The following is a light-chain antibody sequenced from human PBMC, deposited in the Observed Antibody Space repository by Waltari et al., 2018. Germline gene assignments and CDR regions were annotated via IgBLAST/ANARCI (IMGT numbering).Light chain of an antibody. V-gene: IGKV3-11*01. Sequence: EVVLTQSPATLSLSPGERATLSCRASRTIYNYLAWYQQKPGQAPRLLIYEASNRATGIPDRFSGSGAGTDFTLIISRLEPEDFVVYYCQHRNNWPWTFGQGSKVEIK. CDR2: EAS. J-gene: IGKJ1*01. CDR1: RTIYNY. CDR3: QHRNNWPWT.